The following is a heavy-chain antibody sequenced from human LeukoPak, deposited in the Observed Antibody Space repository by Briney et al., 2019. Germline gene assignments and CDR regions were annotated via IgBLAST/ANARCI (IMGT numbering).Heavy chain of an antibody. J-gene: IGHJ4*02. CDR2: IYYSGST. CDR3: ARGTYYFDY. CDR1: GGSISSSNYY. Sequence: SETLSLTCTVSGGSISSSNYYWGWIRQPPGKGLEWIGSIYYSGSTYYNPSLKSRVTISVDTSKNQFSLKLSSVTAVDTAVYYCARGTYYFDYWGQGTLVTVSS. V-gene: IGHV4-39*07.